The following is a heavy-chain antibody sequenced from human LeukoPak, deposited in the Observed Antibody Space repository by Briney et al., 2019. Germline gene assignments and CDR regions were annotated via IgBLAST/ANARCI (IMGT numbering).Heavy chain of an antibody. D-gene: IGHD3-9*01. CDR3: ARASASNITIKNPDY. J-gene: IGHJ4*02. Sequence: PGGSLRLSCAASGFTFSSYAMHWVRQAPGKGLEWVAVISYDGSNKYYADSVKGRFTIYRDNSKNTLYLQMNSLRAEDTAVYYCARASASNITIKNPDYWGQGTLVTVSS. CDR1: GFTFSSYA. CDR2: ISYDGSNK. V-gene: IGHV3-30*04.